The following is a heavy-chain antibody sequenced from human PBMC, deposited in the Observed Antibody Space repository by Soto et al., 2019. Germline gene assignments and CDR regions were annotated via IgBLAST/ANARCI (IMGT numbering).Heavy chain of an antibody. Sequence: GGSLRLSCAASGFTFSSYAMSWVRQAPGKGLEWVSAISGSGGGTYYADSVKGRFTISRDNAKNSLYLQMISLRAEDAAIYYCARAYSDAFDIWGQGTMVTVSS. D-gene: IGHD2-15*01. CDR1: GFTFSSYA. CDR2: ISGSGGGT. CDR3: ARAYSDAFDI. J-gene: IGHJ3*02. V-gene: IGHV3-23*01.